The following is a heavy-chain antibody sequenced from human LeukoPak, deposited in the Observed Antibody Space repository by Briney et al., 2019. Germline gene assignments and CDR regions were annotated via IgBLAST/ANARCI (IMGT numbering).Heavy chain of an antibody. D-gene: IGHD6-19*01. CDR3: ARDGTVAPLGRFDP. CDR1: GGTFRNYG. CDR2: ITPLLGTT. V-gene: IGHV1-69*01. J-gene: IGHJ5*02. Sequence: GASVKVSCKAPGGTFRNYGLTWVRQAPGQGLEWVGGITPLLGTTNYAQRFQGRVTITADESTTTASMELFSLRFEDTAVYYCARDGTVAPLGRFDPWGQGTLVTVSS.